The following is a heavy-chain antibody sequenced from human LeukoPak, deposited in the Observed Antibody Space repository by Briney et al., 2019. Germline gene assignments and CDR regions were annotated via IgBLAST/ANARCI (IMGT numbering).Heavy chain of an antibody. CDR3: ASSSSWSEFDP. CDR1: GGSISSGGYS. J-gene: IGHJ5*02. CDR2: IYHSGST. V-gene: IGHV4-30-2*01. Sequence: SQTLSLTCAVSGGSISSGGYSWSWIRQPPGKGLEWIGYIYHSGSTYYNPSLKSRVTISVDRSKNQFSLKLSSVTAADTGVYYCASSSSWSEFDPWGQGTLVTVSS. D-gene: IGHD6-13*01.